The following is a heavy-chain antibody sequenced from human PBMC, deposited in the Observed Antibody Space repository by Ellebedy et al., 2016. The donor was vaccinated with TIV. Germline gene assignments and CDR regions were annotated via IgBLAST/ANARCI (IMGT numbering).Heavy chain of an antibody. J-gene: IGHJ4*02. CDR2: LWYDGSRE. CDR1: GFTFSTYG. Sequence: GESLKISCAASGFTFSTYGMHWVRQAPGKGLEWVAVLWYDGSREYYADSVKGRFTVSRDNSKNTLYLEMNSLRADDTALYYCARELGGSGGSDFDYWGQGTLVTVSS. V-gene: IGHV3-33*01. D-gene: IGHD2-15*01. CDR3: ARELGGSGGSDFDY.